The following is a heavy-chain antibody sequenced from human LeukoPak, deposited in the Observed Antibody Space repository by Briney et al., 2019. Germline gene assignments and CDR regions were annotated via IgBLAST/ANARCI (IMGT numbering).Heavy chain of an antibody. CDR3: ARRTPYSVSYIFDY. CDR1: GGSISSGSYY. J-gene: IGHJ4*02. V-gene: IGHV4-39*01. D-gene: IGHD1-26*01. Sequence: SETLSLTCTVSGGSISSGSYYWAWIRQPPGKGLEWIGSIYYSGTTYYNPSLKSRVTISADTSKNQISLKLSSVTAADTAVYYCARRTPYSVSYIFDYWGQGTLVTVSS. CDR2: IYYSGTT.